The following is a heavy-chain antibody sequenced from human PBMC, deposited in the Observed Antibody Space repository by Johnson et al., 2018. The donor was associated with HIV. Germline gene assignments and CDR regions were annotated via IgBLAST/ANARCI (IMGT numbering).Heavy chain of an antibody. CDR3: TRRNWNSGSGFDI. V-gene: IGHV3-9*01. CDR1: GFTFDDYA. CDR2: ISWNSGSI. Sequence: VQLVESGGGVVQPGRSLRLSCAASGFTFDDYAMHWVRQAPGKGLEWVSGISWNSGSIGYADSVKGRFSISRDNAKNSLYLQMNSLGAGDTAVYYCTRRNWNSGSGFDIWCQGTMVIVSS. D-gene: IGHD1-7*01. J-gene: IGHJ3*02.